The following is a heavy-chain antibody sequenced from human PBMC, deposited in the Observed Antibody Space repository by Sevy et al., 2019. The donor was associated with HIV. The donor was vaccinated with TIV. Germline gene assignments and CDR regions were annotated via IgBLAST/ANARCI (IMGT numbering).Heavy chain of an antibody. Sequence: ASVKVSCKVSGKTLSDLSMHWVRQAPGKGLEWMGSFDPEDGETLYAQNFRARVTMTEDTSTDTAYMELSSLRSEDTTVYYCATTKDYYDSSGDPFDYWGQGSLVTASS. D-gene: IGHD3-22*01. CDR1: GKTLSDLS. CDR3: ATTKDYYDSSGDPFDY. CDR2: FDPEDGET. J-gene: IGHJ4*02. V-gene: IGHV1-24*01.